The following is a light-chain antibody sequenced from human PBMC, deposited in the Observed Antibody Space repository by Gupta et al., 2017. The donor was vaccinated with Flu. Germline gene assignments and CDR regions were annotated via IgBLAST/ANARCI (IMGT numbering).Light chain of an antibody. V-gene: IGKV1-27*01. CDR3: QKYNSTLGT. Sequence: DIQITQSPSSLSASIGDRVTITFRASQGMNNFLAWYQQKPGKVPKLLIYGASTLKSGVPSRFSGSRSGTEFTLTISGLQPEDAAIYYCQKYNSTLGTFGPGTTVHIK. J-gene: IGKJ3*01. CDR1: QGMNNF. CDR2: GAS.